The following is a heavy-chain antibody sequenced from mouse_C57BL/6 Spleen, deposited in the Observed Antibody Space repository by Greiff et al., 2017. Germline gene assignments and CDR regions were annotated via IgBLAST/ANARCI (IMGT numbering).Heavy chain of an antibody. Sequence: DVHLVESGGGLVKPGGSLKLSCAASGFNFSDYGMHWVRQAPEKGLEWVAYLSSGSSTIYYADTVKGRFTIARDNSKNTLFLQMTSLRSEDPALYYCARNYDYDGYAYWGQGTLVTVSA. CDR2: LSSGSSTI. CDR3: ARNYDYDGYAY. J-gene: IGHJ3*01. D-gene: IGHD2-4*01. CDR1: GFNFSDYG. V-gene: IGHV5-17*01.